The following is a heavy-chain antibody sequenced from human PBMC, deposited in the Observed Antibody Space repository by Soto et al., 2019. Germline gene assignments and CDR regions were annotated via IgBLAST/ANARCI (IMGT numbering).Heavy chain of an antibody. J-gene: IGHJ6*02. CDR1: GGSISSYY. Sequence: PSETLYLSCTVSGGSISSYYWSWIRQPQGKGLEWIGYIYYSGSSNYSPSLKPRVSMSVATAKNQFSLKLSSVTAAETAVYYCGTDLGDYDGMDVWGEGTTV. V-gene: IGHV4-59*01. CDR3: GTDLGDYDGMDV. CDR2: IYYSGSS. D-gene: IGHD1-26*01.